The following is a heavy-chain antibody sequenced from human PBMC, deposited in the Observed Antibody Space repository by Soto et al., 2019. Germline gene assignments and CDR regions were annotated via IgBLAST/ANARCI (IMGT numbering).Heavy chain of an antibody. CDR1: GGTFSSYA. CDR2: IIPIFGTA. J-gene: IGHJ4*02. D-gene: IGHD2-21*02. V-gene: IGHV1-69*13. CDR3: YIVVVTANTSQYYFDY. Sequence: SVKVSCKASGGTFSSYAISWVRQAPGQGLEWMGGIIPIFGTANYAQKFQGRVTITADESTSTAYMELSSLRSEDTAVYYCYIVVVTANTSQYYFDYWGQGTLVTVSS.